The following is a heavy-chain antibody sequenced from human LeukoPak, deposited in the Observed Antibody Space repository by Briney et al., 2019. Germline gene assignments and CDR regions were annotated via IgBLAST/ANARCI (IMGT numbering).Heavy chain of an antibody. D-gene: IGHD3-3*01. CDR1: GYTFTGYY. CDR3: ARVSYDFWSGYLKWFDP. CDR2: INPNSGGT. Sequence: ASVKVSCKASGYTFTGYYMHWVRQAPGQGLEWMGWINPNSGGTNYAQKFQGRVTMTRDTSIGTAYMELSRLRSDDTAVYYCARVSYDFWSGYLKWFDPWGQGTLVTVSS. V-gene: IGHV1-2*02. J-gene: IGHJ5*02.